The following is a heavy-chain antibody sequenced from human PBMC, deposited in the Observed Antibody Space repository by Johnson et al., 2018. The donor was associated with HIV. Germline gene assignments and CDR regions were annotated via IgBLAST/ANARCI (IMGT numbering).Heavy chain of an antibody. Sequence: VQLVESGGGLIQPGGSLRLSCAASGFTVSSNYMSWVRQAPGKGLEWVSVIYSGGSTYYADSVKGRFTISRDNSKNTVYLQMNSLRAEDTAVYYCARDGYYDILTGYYRNDAFDIWGQGTMVTVSS. J-gene: IGHJ3*02. V-gene: IGHV3-53*01. CDR1: GFTVSSNY. D-gene: IGHD3-9*01. CDR3: ARDGYYDILTGYYRNDAFDI. CDR2: IYSGGST.